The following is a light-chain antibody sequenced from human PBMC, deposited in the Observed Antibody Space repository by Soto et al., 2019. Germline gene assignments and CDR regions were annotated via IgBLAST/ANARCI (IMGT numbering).Light chain of an antibody. CDR2: DVS. J-gene: IGLJ1*01. CDR1: SSDGGGYNY. Sequence: QSVRNQPASVSGSPGQSITIYCTGTSSDGGGYNYVSWYQQHPGKAPKLMIYDVSNRPSGVSCRFSGSKSGNTASLTISGLHAEDEADYYCNSYAGTSYVFGAGTKVTVL. CDR3: NSYAGTSYV. V-gene: IGLV2-14*01.